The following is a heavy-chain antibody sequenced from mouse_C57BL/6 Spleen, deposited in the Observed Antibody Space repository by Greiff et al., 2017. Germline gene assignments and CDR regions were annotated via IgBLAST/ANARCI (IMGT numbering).Heavy chain of an antibody. CDR1: GYSITSGYY. CDR2: ISYDGSN. D-gene: IGHD2-2*01. Sequence: EVQLQQSGPGLVKPSQSLSLTCSVTGYSITSGYYWNWIRQFPGNKLEWMGYISYDGSNNYNPSLKNRISITRDTSKNQFFLKLNSVTTEDTATYYCAREMVTTGMDYWGQGTSVTVSS. J-gene: IGHJ4*01. CDR3: AREMVTTGMDY. V-gene: IGHV3-6*01.